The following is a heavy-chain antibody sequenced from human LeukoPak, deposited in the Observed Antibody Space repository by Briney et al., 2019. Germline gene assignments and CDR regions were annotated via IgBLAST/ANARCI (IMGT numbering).Heavy chain of an antibody. D-gene: IGHD6-6*01. CDR1: GFTFSSYS. V-gene: IGHV3-21*01. CDR2: ISSSSSYI. J-gene: IGHJ4*02. Sequence: GGSLRLSCAASGFTFSSYSMNWVRQAPGKGLAWVSSISSSSSYIYYADSVKGRFTISRDNAKNSLYLQMNSLRAEDTAVYYCARDGSIASSLYDYWGQGTLVTVSS. CDR3: ARDGSIASSLYDY.